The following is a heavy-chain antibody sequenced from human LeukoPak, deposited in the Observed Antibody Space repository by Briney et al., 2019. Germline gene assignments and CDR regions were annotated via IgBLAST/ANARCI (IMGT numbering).Heavy chain of an antibody. J-gene: IGHJ4*02. Sequence: SETLSLTRTLSCGPISGYYWSWIRQPPGKGLQFIGYIHYTGSTNYNPSLESRVTLSVDTSKNQFFLKLRSVTAADTAVYYCARLSKDTVVLPAAMAHYFDYWGQGTLVTVSS. CDR2: IHYTGST. D-gene: IGHD2-2*01. CDR1: CGPISGYY. CDR3: ARLSKDTVVLPAAMAHYFDY. V-gene: IGHV4-59*08.